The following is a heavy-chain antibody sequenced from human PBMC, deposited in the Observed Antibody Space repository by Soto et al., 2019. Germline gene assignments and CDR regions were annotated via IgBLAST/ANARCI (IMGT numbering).Heavy chain of an antibody. CDR2: ISGSGGST. V-gene: IGHV3-23*01. CDR3: AKMGQLVRYYGMDV. D-gene: IGHD6-13*01. CDR1: GFTFSSYA. J-gene: IGHJ6*02. Sequence: GGSLRLSCAASGFTFSSYAMSWVRQAPGKGLEWVSAISGSGGSTYYADSVKGRFTISRDNSKNTLYLQMNSLRAEDTAVYYCAKMGQLVRYYGMDVWGQGTTVTVSS.